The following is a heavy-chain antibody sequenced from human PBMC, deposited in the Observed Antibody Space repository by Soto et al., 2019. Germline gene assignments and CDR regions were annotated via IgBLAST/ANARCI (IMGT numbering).Heavy chain of an antibody. Sequence: SVKVSCKASGGTFSSYAISWVRQAPGQELEWMGGIIPIFGTANYAQKFQGRVTITADESTSTAYMELSSLRSEDTAVYYCARGPSSVDTAMAPPGVWGQGTTVPVAS. CDR1: GGTFSSYA. J-gene: IGHJ6*02. CDR3: ARGPSSVDTAMAPPGV. D-gene: IGHD5-18*01. V-gene: IGHV1-69*13. CDR2: IIPIFGTA.